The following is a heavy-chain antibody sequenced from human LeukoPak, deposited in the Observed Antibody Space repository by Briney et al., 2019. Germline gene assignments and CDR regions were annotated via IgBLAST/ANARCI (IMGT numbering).Heavy chain of an antibody. Sequence: ASVKVPCKASGYTFTAYYIHWVRQAPGQGLEWMGWINPNSGGTSYAQSFQGRVTLTRDTSISTAYMELSRLRSDDTAVYYCAKARGLYCSSISCYDCDVWGKGTTVTVSS. J-gene: IGHJ6*04. CDR1: GYTFTAYY. CDR3: AKARGLYCSSISCYDCDV. V-gene: IGHV1-2*02. D-gene: IGHD2-2*01. CDR2: INPNSGGT.